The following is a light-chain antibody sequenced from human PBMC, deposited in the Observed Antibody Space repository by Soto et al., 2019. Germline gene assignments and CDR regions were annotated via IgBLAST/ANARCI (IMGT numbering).Light chain of an antibody. V-gene: IGKV3-20*01. CDR1: QSVSSSY. Sequence: EIVLTQSPGTLSLSPGERATLSCRASQSVSSSYLAWYQQKPGQAPRLLIYGASSRAAGIPDRFSGSGSGTVVTLLISRLEPEDFAVYFCHQYGSLPLITFGPGTKVDIK. CDR3: HQYGSLPLIT. J-gene: IGKJ3*01. CDR2: GAS.